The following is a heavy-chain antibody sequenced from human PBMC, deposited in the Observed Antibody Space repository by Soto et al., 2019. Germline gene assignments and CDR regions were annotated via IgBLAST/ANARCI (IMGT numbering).Heavy chain of an antibody. CDR3: TIVFYPPYSTSGPKYTGFDP. J-gene: IGHJ5*02. CDR1: GFTFSNAW. D-gene: IGHD6-13*01. Sequence: GGSLSLSCAASGFTFSNAWMNWVRQAPGKGLEWVGRIKSKTDGGTTDYAAPVKGRFTISRDDSKNTLYLQMNSLKTEDKAVYYFTIVFYPPYSTSGPKYTGFDPWAKET. CDR2: IKSKTDGGTT. V-gene: IGHV3-15*07.